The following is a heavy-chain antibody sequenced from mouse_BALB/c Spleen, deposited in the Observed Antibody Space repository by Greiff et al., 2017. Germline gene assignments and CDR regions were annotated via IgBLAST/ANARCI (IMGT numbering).Heavy chain of an antibody. Sequence: EVQRVESGAGLVQPGGSLNLSCAASGFTFSSYTISWVRQTPEKRLEWVGYISNGGGSTYYPDTVKGRFTISRDTAKNTFYLQMSSLTSEDTAMYYCARHQKDWYFDDWGEGTTVTVSA. CDR3: ARHQKDWYFDD. J-gene: IGHJ1*01. V-gene: IGHV5-12-2*01. CDR2: ISNGGGST. CDR1: GFTFSSYT.